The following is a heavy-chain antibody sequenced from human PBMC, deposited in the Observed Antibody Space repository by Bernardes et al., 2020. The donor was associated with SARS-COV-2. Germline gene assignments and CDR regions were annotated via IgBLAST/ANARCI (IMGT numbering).Heavy chain of an antibody. Sequence: GGSLRLSCTASGFTFRSSAMHWVRQAPGKGPEWVAVISNDGSIKYYTDSVKGRFTISRDNSKNTLYLLMNSLRTDDTAVYYCTRGLELELITWFDYWGQGTLVTVSS. J-gene: IGHJ4*02. CDR2: ISNDGSIK. CDR1: GFTFRSSA. D-gene: IGHD1-7*01. V-gene: IGHV3-30-3*01. CDR3: TRGLELELITWFDY.